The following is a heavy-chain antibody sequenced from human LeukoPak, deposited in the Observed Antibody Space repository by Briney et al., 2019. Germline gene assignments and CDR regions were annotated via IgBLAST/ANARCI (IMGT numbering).Heavy chain of an antibody. CDR2: IYHDGST. D-gene: IGHD2-2*01. CDR1: GASISSYY. CDR3: ARGYQLLWGGWFDP. V-gene: IGHV4-59*12. J-gene: IGHJ5*02. Sequence: SETLSLTCTVSGASISSYYWIWIRQPQGKGLEWLGHIYHDGSTNYNPSLKSRVTISVDTSKNQFSLKLSSVIAADTAVYYCARGYQLLWGGWFDPWGQGTLVTVSS.